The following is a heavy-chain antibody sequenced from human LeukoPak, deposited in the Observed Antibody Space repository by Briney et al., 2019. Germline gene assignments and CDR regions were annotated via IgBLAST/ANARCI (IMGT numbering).Heavy chain of an antibody. J-gene: IGHJ4*02. CDR1: GFTFSSYA. CDR2: ISGSGGST. D-gene: IGHD3-9*01. V-gene: IGHV3-23*01. CDR3: AKIRYYDILTGYYRQGYFDY. Sequence: GGSLRLSCAASGFTFSSYAMSWVRQAPGKGLEWVSAISGSGGSTYYADSVKGRFTISRDNSKNTLYLQMNSLRAEDTAVCYCAKIRYYDILTGYYRQGYFDYWGQGTLVTVSS.